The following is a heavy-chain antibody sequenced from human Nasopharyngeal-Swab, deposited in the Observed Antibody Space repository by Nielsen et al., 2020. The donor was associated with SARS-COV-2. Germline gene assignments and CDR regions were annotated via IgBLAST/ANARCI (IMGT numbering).Heavy chain of an antibody. CDR1: GFTFDDYA. J-gene: IGHJ4*02. Sequence: SLKISCAASGFTFDDYAMHWVRQAPGKGLDWVSGISWNSGSIGYADSVKGRFTISRDNAKNSLYLQMNSLRAEDTALYYCAKAPYYDYVWGSYSDYWGQGTLVTVSS. CDR3: AKAPYYDYVWGSYSDY. V-gene: IGHV3-9*01. D-gene: IGHD3-16*01. CDR2: ISWNSGSI.